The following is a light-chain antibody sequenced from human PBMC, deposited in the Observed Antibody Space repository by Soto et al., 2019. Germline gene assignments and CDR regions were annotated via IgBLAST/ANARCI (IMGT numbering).Light chain of an antibody. V-gene: IGKV1-5*01. CDR3: QHYNSYSWT. J-gene: IGKJ1*01. CDR2: DAS. CDR1: QSIISW. Sequence: DIQMTQSPSTLSASVGDRVTITCRASQSIISWLAWYQQKPGKVPQLLIYDASSLGAGVPSRFSGSGSGTEFTLTISSLRPEDFATYYCQHYNSYSWTFGQGTRVEI.